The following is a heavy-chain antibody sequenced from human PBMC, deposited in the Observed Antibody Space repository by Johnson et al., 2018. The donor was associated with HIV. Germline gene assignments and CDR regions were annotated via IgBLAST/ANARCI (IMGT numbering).Heavy chain of an antibody. D-gene: IGHD3-22*01. J-gene: IGHJ3*02. CDR3: AKGFGPYYYDSSGPGAFDI. CDR2: ISGSGGST. Sequence: DVQLVESGGGVVRPGGSLRLSCAASGFTFDDYAMSWVRQAPGKGLEWVSAISGSGGSTYYADSVKGRFPISRDNSKNTLYLQMNSLRAEDTALYYCAKGFGPYYYDSSGPGAFDIWGQGTMVTVSS. V-gene: IGHV3-23*04. CDR1: GFTFDDYA.